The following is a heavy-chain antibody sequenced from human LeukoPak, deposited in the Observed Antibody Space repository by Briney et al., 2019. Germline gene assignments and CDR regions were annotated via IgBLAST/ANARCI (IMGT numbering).Heavy chain of an antibody. Sequence: ASVKVSCKASGYTFTNYYMHWVRQAPGQGFEWMGIINPSGGSTTYAQKFQDRVTVTRDTSTSTVYMELSSLRSEDTAVYYCARGSAVAQSSFWGQGTLVIVSS. J-gene: IGHJ4*02. CDR2: INPSGGST. CDR1: GYTFTNYY. D-gene: IGHD6-19*01. CDR3: ARGSAVAQSSF. V-gene: IGHV1-46*01.